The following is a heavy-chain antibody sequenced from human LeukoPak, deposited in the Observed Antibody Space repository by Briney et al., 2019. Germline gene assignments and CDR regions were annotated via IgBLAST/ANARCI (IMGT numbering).Heavy chain of an antibody. CDR2: IYTSGTT. CDR1: GGSFSTYY. D-gene: IGHD4-17*01. V-gene: IGHV4-4*07. CDR3: ASAPLNDDYGDPYYFDY. J-gene: IGHJ4*02. Sequence: SGTLTLTCTVSGGSFSTYYWSWIRQPAGKGLEWIGHIYTSGTTNYNPSLKSRVTISVDTSKNQFSLKLSSVTAADTAVYYCASAPLNDDYGDPYYFDYWGQGTLVTVSS.